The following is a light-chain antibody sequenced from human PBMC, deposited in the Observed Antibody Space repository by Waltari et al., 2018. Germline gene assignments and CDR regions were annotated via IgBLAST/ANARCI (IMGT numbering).Light chain of an antibody. V-gene: IGKV1-39*01. CDR1: QSISSY. Sequence: DIQMTQSPSSLSASVGDRVTITCRASQSISSYLNWHQQKPGKAPKPLIYAASSLQSGVPSRFSGSGSGTDVTLTISSLQPEDFATYYCQQSYSTPWTFGQGTKVEIK. CDR3: QQSYSTPWT. CDR2: AAS. J-gene: IGKJ1*01.